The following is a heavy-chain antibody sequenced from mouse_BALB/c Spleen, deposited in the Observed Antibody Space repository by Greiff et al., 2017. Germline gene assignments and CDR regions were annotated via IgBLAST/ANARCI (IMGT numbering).Heavy chain of an antibody. Sequence: EVMLVESGGGLVKPGGSLKLSCAASGFTFSSYTMSWVRQTPEKRLEWVATISSGGSYTYYPDTVTGRFTISRDNAKNTLYLEMSSLRSEDTAMYYCAREKGYDYDGFAYWGQGTLVTVSA. CDR2: ISSGGSYT. J-gene: IGHJ3*01. CDR1: GFTFSSYT. V-gene: IGHV5-9-1*01. CDR3: AREKGYDYDGFAY. D-gene: IGHD2-4*01.